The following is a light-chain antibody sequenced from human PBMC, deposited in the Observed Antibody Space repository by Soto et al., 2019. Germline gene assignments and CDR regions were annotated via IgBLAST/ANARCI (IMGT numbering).Light chain of an antibody. CDR1: QSVGSS. J-gene: IGKJ1*01. CDR3: QQRYSWWT. CDR2: DAS. V-gene: IGKV3-11*01. Sequence: EIVMTQSPATLSVSPGGRATLSCRASQSVGSSLAWFQQEPGQAPRLLIYDASNRATDIPARFSGSGSGTDFTLTISSLEPEDFAVYYCQQRYSWWTFGQGTKVDIK.